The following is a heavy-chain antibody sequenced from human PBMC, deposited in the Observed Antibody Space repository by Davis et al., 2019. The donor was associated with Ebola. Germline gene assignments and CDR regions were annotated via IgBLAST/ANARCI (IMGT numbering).Heavy chain of an antibody. CDR1: GYTFTSYD. J-gene: IGHJ6*03. Sequence: ASVKVSCKASGYTFTSYDINWVRQAPGQGLERMGWISAYNGNTNYAQKLQGRVTMTTDTSTSTAYMELRSLRSEDTAVYYCARDNAASSRSRYYYYYMDVWGKGTTVTVSS. V-gene: IGHV1-18*01. CDR3: ARDNAASSRSRYYYYYMDV. D-gene: IGHD6-13*01. CDR2: ISAYNGNT.